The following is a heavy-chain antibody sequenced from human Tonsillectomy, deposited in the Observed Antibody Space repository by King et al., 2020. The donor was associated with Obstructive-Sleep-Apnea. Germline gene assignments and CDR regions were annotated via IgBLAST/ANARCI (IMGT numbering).Heavy chain of an antibody. CDR3: ARTIYDSSGYYFDY. CDR1: GFTFNTYS. J-gene: IGHJ4*02. Sequence: VQLVESGGGLVQPGGSLRLSCAASGFTFNTYSMNWVRQAPGKGLEGVSYISSSSSTIYYADSVKGRFTISRDNAENSLSLQMNSLRAEDTAVYYCARTIYDSSGYYFDYWGQGTLVTVSS. V-gene: IGHV3-48*04. CDR2: ISSSSSTI. D-gene: IGHD3-22*01.